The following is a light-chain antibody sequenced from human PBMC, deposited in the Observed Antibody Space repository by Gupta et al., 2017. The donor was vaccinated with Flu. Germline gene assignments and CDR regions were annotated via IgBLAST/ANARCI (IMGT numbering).Light chain of an antibody. CDR2: EVS. J-gene: IGLJ3*02. CDR3: SSYTSSSTRV. V-gene: IGLV2-14*01. CDR1: SSDVGGYNY. Sequence: QSALNQPASVSWSPGQSTTLSCTGTSSDVGGYNYVYWYQQYPGKAPKLMIYEVSNRPSRISNRFSGSKSGNTASLTISGLQAEDEADYYCSSYTSSSTRVFGGGTKLTVL.